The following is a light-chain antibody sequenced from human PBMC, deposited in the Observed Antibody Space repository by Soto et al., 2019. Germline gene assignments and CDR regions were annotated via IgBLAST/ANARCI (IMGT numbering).Light chain of an antibody. CDR3: QQYGSSPWT. CDR2: GAS. J-gene: IGKJ1*01. Sequence: SVLTQSRGTLSLSPGERATLSCRASQSVSSNYLAWYQQKPGQAPRPLIYGASSRATGIPDRFSGSGAGTDFTLTISRLESEDFAVYYCQQYGSSPWTFGQGTKVDIK. CDR1: QSVSSNY. V-gene: IGKV3-20*01.